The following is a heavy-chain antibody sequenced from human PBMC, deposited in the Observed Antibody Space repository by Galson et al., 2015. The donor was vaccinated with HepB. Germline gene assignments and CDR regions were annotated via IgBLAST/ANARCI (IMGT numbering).Heavy chain of an antibody. CDR1: GFTFTSYA. V-gene: IGHV3-23*01. CDR2: IGGSGGST. CDR3: AKGLGSTWNFDY. D-gene: IGHD6-13*01. Sequence: SLRLSCAASGFTFTSYAMSWVRQAPGKGLGWVSGIGGSGGSTHYADSVKGRFTISRDNSKNTLYLQMNSLRAEDTAVYYCAKGLGSTWNFDYWGQGTLVTVSS. J-gene: IGHJ4*02.